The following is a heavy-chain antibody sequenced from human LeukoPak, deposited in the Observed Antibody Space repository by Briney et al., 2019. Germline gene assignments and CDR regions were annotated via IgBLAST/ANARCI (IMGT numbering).Heavy chain of an antibody. CDR2: INAGNGNT. J-gene: IGHJ4*02. D-gene: IGHD2-15*01. V-gene: IGHV1-3*01. CDR3: ARGSALLALSFDY. CDR1: GYTFTSYA. Sequence: ASVMVSCKASGYTFTSYAMHWVRQAPGQRLEWMGWINAGNGNTKYSQKFQGRVTITRDTSASTAYMELSSLRSEDTAVYYCARGSALLALSFDYWGQGTLVTVSS.